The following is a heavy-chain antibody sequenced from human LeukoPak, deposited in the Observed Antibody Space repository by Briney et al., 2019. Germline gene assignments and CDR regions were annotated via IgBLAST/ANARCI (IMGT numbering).Heavy chain of an antibody. Sequence: SETLSLSCTVSGASFDSSYCWTWVRQPPRKRPEWIGTIYSSEFTYYNPSLISRVTISADTSKNLFSLRLTSVTAADTAVYYCARGSDDYKLGNYWGQGTLVTVSS. D-gene: IGHD5-24*01. V-gene: IGHV4-39*01. CDR1: GASFDSSYC. CDR3: ARGSDDYKLGNY. CDR2: IYSSEFT. J-gene: IGHJ4*02.